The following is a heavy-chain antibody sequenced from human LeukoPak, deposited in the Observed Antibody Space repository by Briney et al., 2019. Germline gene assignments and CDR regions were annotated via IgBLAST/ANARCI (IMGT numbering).Heavy chain of an antibody. D-gene: IGHD3-10*01. V-gene: IGHV3-7*01. CDR2: IKEDGSER. CDR1: GFTFSSYW. J-gene: IGHJ4*02. Sequence: GGSLRLSCAASGFTFSSYWMSWVRQAPGKGLEWVAYIKEDGSERYSVDSVKGRFTISRDNAKKSLYLQMNSLRVEDTAVYYCAKDRYYGSGSYLFDYWGQGTLVTVSS. CDR3: AKDRYYGSGSYLFDY.